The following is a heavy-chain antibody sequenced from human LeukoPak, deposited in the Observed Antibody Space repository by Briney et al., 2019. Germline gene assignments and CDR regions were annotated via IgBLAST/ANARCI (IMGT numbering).Heavy chain of an antibody. CDR3: AKYVYYYDSSGYYSPLL. V-gene: IGHV3-23*01. D-gene: IGHD3-22*01. J-gene: IGHJ4*02. CDR1: GFTFSSYA. CDR2: ISGSGGST. Sequence: GGSLRLSCAASGFTFSSYAMSWVRQAPGKGLEWVSAISGSGGSTYYADSVKGRFTISRDNSKNTPYLQMNSLRAEDTAVYYCAKYVYYYDSSGYYSPLLWGQGTLVTVSS.